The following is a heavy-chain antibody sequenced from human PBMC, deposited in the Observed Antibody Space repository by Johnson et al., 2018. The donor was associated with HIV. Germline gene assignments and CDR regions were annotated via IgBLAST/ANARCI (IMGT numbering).Heavy chain of an antibody. CDR1: GFTFSSYA. V-gene: IGHV3-30-3*01. J-gene: IGHJ3*02. Sequence: QMLLVESGGGVVQPGRSLRLSCAASGFTFSSYAMHWVRQAPGKGLEWVAVISYDGSNKYYADSVKGRFTISRDNAKNSLYLQMNSRRAEDTALYYCARDGEYCSGGSCSDAFDIWGQGTMVTVSS. CDR2: ISYDGSNK. CDR3: ARDGEYCSGGSCSDAFDI. D-gene: IGHD2-15*01.